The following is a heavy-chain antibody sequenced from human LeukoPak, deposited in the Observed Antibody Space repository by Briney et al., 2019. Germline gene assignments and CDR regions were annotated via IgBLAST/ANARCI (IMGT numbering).Heavy chain of an antibody. Sequence: SETLSLTRTVSGGSISSYYCSWIRQPPGKGLEWIGYIYYSGSTNYNPSLKSRVTISVDTSKNQFSLKLSSVTAADTAVYYCARGDTMVRGVIPTDYWGQGTLVTVSS. CDR2: IYYSGST. J-gene: IGHJ4*02. CDR3: ARGDTMVRGVIPTDY. D-gene: IGHD3-10*01. CDR1: GGSISSYY. V-gene: IGHV4-59*01.